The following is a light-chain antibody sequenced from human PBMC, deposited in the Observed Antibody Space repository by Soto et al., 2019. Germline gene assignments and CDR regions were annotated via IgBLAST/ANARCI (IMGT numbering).Light chain of an antibody. J-gene: IGKJ1*01. CDR1: QSISRY. Sequence: DIQMTQSPSSLSTSVGDRVTVTCRASQSISRYLNWYQQKPGSAPKLLIYAASTLQSGVPSRFSGSDSGTDFTLTISSLQPEDFATYYCRQNYKTPCTFGQGTKVDIK. V-gene: IGKV1-39*01. CDR3: RQNYKTPCT. CDR2: AAS.